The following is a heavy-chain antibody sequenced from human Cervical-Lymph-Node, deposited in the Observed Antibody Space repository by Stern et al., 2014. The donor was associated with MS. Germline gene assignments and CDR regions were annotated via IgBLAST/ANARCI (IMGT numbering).Heavy chain of an antibody. CDR3: AKGASSSWYSTYFDD. V-gene: IGHV3-21*01. CDR1: GFAFRNAG. J-gene: IGHJ4*02. Sequence: EVQLVESGGGLVKPGGSLTLSCVASGFAFRNAGMAWVRQAPGKGLEWVSAISSDRADIYYADSVKCRFTIARDNSKNALYLQMSSLRAEDTAVYYCAKGASSSWYSTYFDDWGQGALVTVSS. D-gene: IGHD2-15*01. CDR2: ISSDRADI.